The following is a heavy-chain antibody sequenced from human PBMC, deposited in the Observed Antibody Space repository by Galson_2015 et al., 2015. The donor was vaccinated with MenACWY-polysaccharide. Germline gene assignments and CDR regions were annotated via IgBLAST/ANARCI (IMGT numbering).Heavy chain of an antibody. Sequence: SLRLSCAASGFIFSNYWMHWVRQAPGEGLVWVSRIKSDASTTNNADSVKGRFTISRDNAKNSLYLQMNSLRAEDTAVYYCARARSWSGYFAFDFWGQGTMVTVSS. CDR1: GFIFSNYW. CDR2: IKSDASTT. D-gene: IGHD3-3*01. V-gene: IGHV3-74*01. CDR3: ARARSWSGYFAFDF. J-gene: IGHJ3*01.